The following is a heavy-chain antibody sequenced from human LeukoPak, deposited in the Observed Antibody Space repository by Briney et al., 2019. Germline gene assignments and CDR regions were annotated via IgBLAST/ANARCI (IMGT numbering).Heavy chain of an antibody. V-gene: IGHV3-9*01. D-gene: IGHD6-13*01. J-gene: IGHJ5*02. CDR1: GFTFDDYA. CDR2: ISWNSGSI. CDR3: ARFGLAAAGTHSWFDP. Sequence: GGSLRLSCAASGFTFDDYAMHWVRQAPGKGLEWVSGISWNSGSIGYADSVKGRFTISRDNAKNSLYLQMNSLRAEDTAVYYCARFGLAAAGTHSWFDPWGQGTLVTVSS.